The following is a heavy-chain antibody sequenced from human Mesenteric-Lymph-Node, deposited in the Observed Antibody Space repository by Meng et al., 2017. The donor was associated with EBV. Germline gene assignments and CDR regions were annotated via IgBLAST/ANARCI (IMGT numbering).Heavy chain of an antibody. CDR1: GYTFSYYG. Sequence: QVQLVQSGAEVKKPGASVKVSCKASGYTFSYYGIDWVRKAPGQGLEWMGRISGYNGDTNYAQKFQGRVTMTTDTSTSTAYMELTSLRSDDTAVYYCARYGSGSSQGDYWGQGTLVTVSS. J-gene: IGHJ4*02. V-gene: IGHV1-18*01. CDR3: ARYGSGSSQGDY. D-gene: IGHD3-10*01. CDR2: ISGYNGDT.